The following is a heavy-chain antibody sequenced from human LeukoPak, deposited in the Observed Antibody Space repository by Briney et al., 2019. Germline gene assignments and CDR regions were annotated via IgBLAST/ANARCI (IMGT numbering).Heavy chain of an antibody. V-gene: IGHV1-18*01. CDR1: GYTFTSYG. D-gene: IGHD6-13*01. CDR3: ARYSSSWYSYYYMDV. Sequence: ASVKVSCKASGYTFTSYGISWVRQAPGQGLEWMGWISAYNGNTNYAQKLQGRVTMTTDTSTSTAYMELRSLRSDDTAVYYCARYSSSWYSYYYMDVWGKGTTVTVFS. J-gene: IGHJ6*03. CDR2: ISAYNGNT.